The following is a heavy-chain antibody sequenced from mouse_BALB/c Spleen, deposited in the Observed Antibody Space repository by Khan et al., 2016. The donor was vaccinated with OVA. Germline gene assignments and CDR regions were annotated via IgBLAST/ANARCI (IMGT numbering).Heavy chain of an antibody. CDR2: ISYCGST. CDR1: GYSITTDYA. V-gene: IGHV3-2*02. CDR3: ATDDSRYSYAMDY. Sequence: QLEESGPGLVKPSQSLSLTCTVTGYSITTDYAWNWHRQFPGDKLGRMGYISYCGSTNYNPAFKSRIAITRETSKNQLFLQLNTVNTEDTATXDGATDDSRYSYAMDYWGQGTSVTVSS. D-gene: IGHD1-1*01. J-gene: IGHJ4*01.